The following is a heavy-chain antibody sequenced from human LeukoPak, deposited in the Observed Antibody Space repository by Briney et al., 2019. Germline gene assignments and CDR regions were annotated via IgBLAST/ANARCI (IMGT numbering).Heavy chain of an antibody. J-gene: IGHJ5*02. CDR1: GGTFSSYA. V-gene: IGHV1-2*02. D-gene: IGHD2-2*01. Sequence: ASVKVSCKAPGGTFSSYAISWVRQAPGQGLEWMGWINPNSGGTNYAQKFQGRVTMTRDTSISTAYMELSRLRSDDTAVYYCARDEYCSSTSCSGRGWFDPWGQGTLVTVSS. CDR3: ARDEYCSSTSCSGRGWFDP. CDR2: INPNSGGT.